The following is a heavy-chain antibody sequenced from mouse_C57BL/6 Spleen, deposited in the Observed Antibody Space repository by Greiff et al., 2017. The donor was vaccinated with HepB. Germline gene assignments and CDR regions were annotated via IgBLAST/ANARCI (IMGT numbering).Heavy chain of an antibody. V-gene: IGHV1-7*01. J-gene: IGHJ4*01. Sequence: QVQLQQSGAELAKPGASVKLSCKASGYTFTSYWMHWVKQRPGQGLEWIGYINPSSGYTKYNQKFKDKATLTADKSSSTAYMQLSSLTYEDSAVYYCASIYDGSFYAMDYWGQGTSVTVSS. CDR1: GYTFTSYW. CDR3: ASIYDGSFYAMDY. CDR2: INPSSGYT. D-gene: IGHD2-3*01.